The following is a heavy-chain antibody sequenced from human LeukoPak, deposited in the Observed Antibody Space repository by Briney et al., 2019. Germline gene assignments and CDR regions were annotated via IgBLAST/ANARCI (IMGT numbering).Heavy chain of an antibody. D-gene: IGHD3-10*01. CDR1: GGSISSYY. CDR3: ARHRFDGFGESPDAFDI. Sequence: SETLSLTCTVSGGSISSYYWSWIRQPPGKGLEWIGYIYYSGSTNYNPSLKSRVTISVDTSKNQFSLKLSSVTAADTAVYYCARHRFDGFGESPDAFDIWGQGTMVTVSS. V-gene: IGHV4-59*08. CDR2: IYYSGST. J-gene: IGHJ3*02.